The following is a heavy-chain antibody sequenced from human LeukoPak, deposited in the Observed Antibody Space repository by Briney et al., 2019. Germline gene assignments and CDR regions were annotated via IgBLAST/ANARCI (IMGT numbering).Heavy chain of an antibody. D-gene: IGHD1-26*01. V-gene: IGHV3-23*01. Sequence: GGSLRLSCAASGFTFSSYVMSWVRQAPGKGLEWVSSISGSGGSTSYADSVKGRFTISRDNSKNTLYLHMNRLRAEDTAVYYCARGGILWELGFDIWGQGTMVTVSS. CDR1: GFTFSSYV. J-gene: IGHJ3*02. CDR2: ISGSGGST. CDR3: ARGGILWELGFDI.